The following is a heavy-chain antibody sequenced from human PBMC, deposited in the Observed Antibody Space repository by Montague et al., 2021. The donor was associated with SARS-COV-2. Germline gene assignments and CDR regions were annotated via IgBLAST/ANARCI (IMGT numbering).Heavy chain of an antibody. V-gene: IGHV4-34*01. CDR3: ARALRRVVIKHFDY. CDR1: GGSLSGYY. D-gene: IGHD3-3*01. J-gene: IGHJ4*02. Sequence: SETLSLTCAVYGGSLSGYYWSWIRQPPGKGLEWIAEIDHTGSTNYNPSLESRVTISVDTSKNQFSLKLSSVTAADTAVYYCARALRRVVIKHFDYWGQGTLVTVSS. CDR2: IDHTGST.